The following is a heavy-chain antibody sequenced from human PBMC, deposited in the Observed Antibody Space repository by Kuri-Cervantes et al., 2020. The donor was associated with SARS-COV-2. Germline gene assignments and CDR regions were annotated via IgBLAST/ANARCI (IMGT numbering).Heavy chain of an antibody. Sequence: GESLKISCAASGFTFSDYYMNWVRQAPGKGLEWVSSISSSSSYIYYADSVKGRFTISRDNAKNSLYLQMNSLRAEDTAVYYCARDQTGDSAVGAAFDIWGQGTMVTVSS. CDR1: GFTFSDYY. V-gene: IGHV3-21*01. J-gene: IGHJ3*02. CDR2: ISSSSSYI. CDR3: ARDQTGDSAVGAAFDI. D-gene: IGHD4-17*01.